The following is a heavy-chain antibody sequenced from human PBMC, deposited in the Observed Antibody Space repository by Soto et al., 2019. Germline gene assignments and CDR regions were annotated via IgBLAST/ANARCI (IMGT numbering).Heavy chain of an antibody. CDR3: ARAGNPAWYNWNDVGGWFDP. CDR2: IKQDGSEK. Sequence: GGSLRLSCAASGFTFSSYWMSWVRQAPGKGLEWVANIKQDGSEKYYVDSVKGRFTISRDNAKNSLYLQMNSLRAEDTAVYYCARAGNPAWYNWNDVGGWFDPWGQGTLVTVSS. D-gene: IGHD1-20*01. CDR1: GFTFSSYW. V-gene: IGHV3-7*01. J-gene: IGHJ5*02.